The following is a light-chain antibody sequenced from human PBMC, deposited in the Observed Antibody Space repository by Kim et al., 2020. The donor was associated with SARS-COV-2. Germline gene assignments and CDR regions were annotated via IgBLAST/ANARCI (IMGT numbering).Light chain of an antibody. CDR1: SLRSYY. CDR2: GKN. V-gene: IGLV3-19*01. Sequence: SSELTQDPAVSVALGQTVRITCQGDSLRSYYASWYQHKPGQAPVLVIYGKNNRPSGIPDRFSGSSSGHTASLTITGAQAEAEADYYFNSRDSSGNHVVFG. J-gene: IGLJ2*01. CDR3: NSRDSSGNHVV.